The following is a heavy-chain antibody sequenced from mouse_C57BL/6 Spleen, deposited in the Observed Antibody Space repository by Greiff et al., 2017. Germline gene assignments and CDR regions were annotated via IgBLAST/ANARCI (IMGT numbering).Heavy chain of an antibody. V-gene: IGHV1-53*01. Sequence: VQLQQPGTELVQPGASVKLSCKASGYTFTSYWMHWVKQRPGQGLEWIGNINPSNGGTNYNEKFKSKATLTVDKSSSTAYMQLSSLTSEDSAVYYCARGVYGNYLYWYFDVWGTGTTVTVSS. CDR1: GYTFTSYW. CDR3: ARGVYGNYLYWYFDV. J-gene: IGHJ1*03. CDR2: INPSNGGT. D-gene: IGHD2-1*01.